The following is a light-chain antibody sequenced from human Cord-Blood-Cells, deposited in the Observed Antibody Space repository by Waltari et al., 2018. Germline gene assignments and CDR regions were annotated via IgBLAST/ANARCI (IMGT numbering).Light chain of an antibody. V-gene: IGLV1-44*01. CDR1: SSNIGSNT. CDR2: SNK. Sequence: QSVLTQPPSASGTPGQRVTISCSGSSSNIGSNTVNWYQQLPGTAPKLLIYSNKQRPPWVPDRFSGSKSGTSASLAISGLQSEDEADYYCAAWDDSLNGWVFGGGTKLTVL. J-gene: IGLJ3*02. CDR3: AAWDDSLNGWV.